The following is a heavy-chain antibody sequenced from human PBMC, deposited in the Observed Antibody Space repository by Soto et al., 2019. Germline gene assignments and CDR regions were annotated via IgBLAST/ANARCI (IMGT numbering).Heavy chain of an antibody. Sequence: SETLSLTCTVSGGSISSGGYYWSWIRQHPGKGLEWIGYIYYSGSTYYNPSLKSRVTISVDTSKNQFPLKLSSVTAADTAVYYCARSGYSGYDFDYWGQGTLVTVSS. V-gene: IGHV4-31*03. J-gene: IGHJ4*02. CDR3: ARSGYSGYDFDY. CDR1: GGSISSGGYY. CDR2: IYYSGST. D-gene: IGHD5-12*01.